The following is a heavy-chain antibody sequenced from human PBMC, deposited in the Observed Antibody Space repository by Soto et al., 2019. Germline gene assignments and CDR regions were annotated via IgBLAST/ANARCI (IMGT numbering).Heavy chain of an antibody. CDR3: AGQWLAGYGEFDP. D-gene: IGHD6-19*01. CDR2: IHSYGIT. V-gene: IGHV4-4*02. J-gene: IGHJ5*02. CDR1: GGSVSSDRW. Sequence: QVQLQESGPGLVKPSGTLSLTCAVSGGSVSSDRWWTWVRQAPGKGLEWIGEIHSYGITNYNPSLKCRATIFVDNFKNQFSVTLTSVTAADPAVYFCAGQWLAGYGEFDPWGQGTLVTVSS.